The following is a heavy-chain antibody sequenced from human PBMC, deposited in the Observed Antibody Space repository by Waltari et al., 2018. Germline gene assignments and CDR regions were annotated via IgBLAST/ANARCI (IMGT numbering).Heavy chain of an antibody. Sequence: QVQLQQRGAGLLKPSETLSLPCAVQGGSFIGYYWGWIRRASGKGLEWIGEIDPSGNTNYKPSLKRRVTISQDTSRIHFFMNLNSVTAADTAVYYCARQPRIIVTPYYYYMDVWGKGTTVTVSS. CDR1: GGSFIGYY. V-gene: IGHV4-34*01. D-gene: IGHD3-22*01. J-gene: IGHJ6*03. CDR2: IDPSGNT. CDR3: ARQPRIIVTPYYYYMDV.